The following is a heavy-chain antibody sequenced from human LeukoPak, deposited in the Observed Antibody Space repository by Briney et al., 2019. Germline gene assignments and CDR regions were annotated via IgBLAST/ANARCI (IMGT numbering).Heavy chain of an antibody. J-gene: IGHJ4*02. V-gene: IGHV1-2*02. CDR2: INPNSGGT. D-gene: IGHD4-23*01. Sequence: ASVKVSCKASGYTFTGYYMHWVRQAPGQGLEWMGWINPNSGGTNYAQKFQGRVTMTRDTSISTAYMELSSLRAEDTAVYYCARDEVNYAGKAIYFDYWGQGTLVTVSS. CDR3: ARDEVNYAGKAIYFDY. CDR1: GYTFTGYY.